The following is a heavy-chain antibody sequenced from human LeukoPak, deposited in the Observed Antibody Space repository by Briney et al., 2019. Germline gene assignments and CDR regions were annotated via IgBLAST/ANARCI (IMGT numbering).Heavy chain of an antibody. J-gene: IGHJ4*02. Sequence: ASVTVSCKASGYTFTDHYLHWVRQAPGQGLEWMGWINPKSGGTIYAQKFQGRVTLTRETSISTAYMELSSLTSDDTAVYYCARASVVDSTLVNYWGQGVLVTVSS. CDR1: GYTFTDHY. CDR2: INPKSGGT. D-gene: IGHD3-10*01. CDR3: ARASVVDSTLVNY. V-gene: IGHV1-2*02.